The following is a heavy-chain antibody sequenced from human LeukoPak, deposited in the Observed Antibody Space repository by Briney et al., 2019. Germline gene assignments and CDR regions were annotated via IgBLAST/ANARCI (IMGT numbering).Heavy chain of an antibody. J-gene: IGHJ4*02. D-gene: IGHD4-11*01. CDR1: GFTFSSYA. CDR2: ISGSGDNT. CDR3: AKNRGNYYYFDY. V-gene: IGHV3-23*01. Sequence: GGSLRLSCAASGFTFSSYAMSWVRQAPGKGLEWVSAISGSGDNTYYADSVKDRFTISRNKSKNTLYLQMNSLRAEVTAVYYCAKNRGNYYYFDYWGQGTLVTVSS.